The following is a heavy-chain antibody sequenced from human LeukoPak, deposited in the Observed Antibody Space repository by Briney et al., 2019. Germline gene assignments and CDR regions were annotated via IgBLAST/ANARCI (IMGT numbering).Heavy chain of an antibody. V-gene: IGHV4-39*07. J-gene: IGHJ5*02. CDR1: GGSISSSSYY. CDR2: IYYSGST. Sequence: PSETLSLTCTVSGGSISSSSYYWGWIRQPPGKGLEWIGSIYYSGSTYYNPSLKSRVTISVDTSKNQFSLKLTSVTAADTAVYYCARGHQGLDPWGQGTLVTVSS. D-gene: IGHD2-2*01. CDR3: ARGHQGLDP.